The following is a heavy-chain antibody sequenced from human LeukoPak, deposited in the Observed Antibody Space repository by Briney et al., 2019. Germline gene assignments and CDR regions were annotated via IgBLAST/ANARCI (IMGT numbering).Heavy chain of an antibody. Sequence: SETLSLTCTVSGGSISSSSYSWGWIRQPPGKGLEWIGSIYYSGSTYYNPSLKSRVTISVDTSKNQFSLKLSSVTAADTAVYYCAGYTVGAADYWGQGTLVTVSS. CDR1: GGSISSSSYS. CDR3: AGYTVGAADY. D-gene: IGHD1-26*01. V-gene: IGHV4-39*01. CDR2: IYYSGST. J-gene: IGHJ4*02.